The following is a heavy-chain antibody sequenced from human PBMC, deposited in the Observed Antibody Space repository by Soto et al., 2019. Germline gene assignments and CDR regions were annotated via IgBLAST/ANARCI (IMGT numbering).Heavy chain of an antibody. D-gene: IGHD3-9*01. V-gene: IGHV3-33*01. CDR2: IWYDGSNK. Sequence: GGSLRLSCAASGFTFSSYGMHWVRQAPGKGLEWVAVIWYDGSNKYYADSVKGRFTISRDNSKNTLYLQMNSLRAEDTAVYYCARGPKSSEGYDILTGYSNSERNPFDYWGQGTLVTVSS. CDR3: ARGPKSSEGYDILTGYSNSERNPFDY. CDR1: GFTFSSYG. J-gene: IGHJ4*02.